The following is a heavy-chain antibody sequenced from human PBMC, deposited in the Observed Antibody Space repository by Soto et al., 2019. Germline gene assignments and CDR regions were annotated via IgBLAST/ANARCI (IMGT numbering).Heavy chain of an antibody. D-gene: IGHD5-12*01. CDR2: ISAYNGNT. CDR3: ASQRGYSGSPFDY. CDR1: SYAFTSYG. Sequence: ASGKVSWKAASYAFTSYGISWVRQAPGQGLEWMGWISAYNGNTNYAQKLQGRVTMTTDTSTSTAYMELRSLRSDDTAVYYCASQRGYSGSPFDYWGQGTLVTVSS. V-gene: IGHV1-18*04. J-gene: IGHJ4*02.